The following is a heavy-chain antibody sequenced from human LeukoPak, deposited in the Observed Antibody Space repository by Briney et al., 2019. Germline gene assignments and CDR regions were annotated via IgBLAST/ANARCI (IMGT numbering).Heavy chain of an antibody. D-gene: IGHD3-10*01. CDR2: IVVGSGNT. CDR3: AAPQSGSYIYWYFDL. Sequence: SVKVSCKASGFTSATSAVQWVRQARGQRLEWIGWIVVGSGNTNYAQKFQERVTITRDMSTSTAYMELSNLRSEDTAVYYCAAPQSGSYIYWYFDLWGRGTLVTVSS. CDR1: GFTSATSA. V-gene: IGHV1-58*01. J-gene: IGHJ2*01.